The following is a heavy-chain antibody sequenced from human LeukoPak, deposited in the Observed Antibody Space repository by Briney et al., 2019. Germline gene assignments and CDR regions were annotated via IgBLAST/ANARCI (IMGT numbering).Heavy chain of an antibody. V-gene: IGHV3-7*03. CDR1: GFTFSRAW. CDR2: IKGDGSVK. D-gene: IGHD3-9*01. J-gene: IGHJ4*02. CDR3: AKAEGYDILTGLDY. Sequence: GGSLRLSCADSGFTFSRAWMNWVRQTPGKGLEWVANIKGDGSVKNYVDSVRGRFTIARDNAKNTLYLQMNSLRTEDTAVYYCAKAEGYDILTGLDYWGQGTLVTVSS.